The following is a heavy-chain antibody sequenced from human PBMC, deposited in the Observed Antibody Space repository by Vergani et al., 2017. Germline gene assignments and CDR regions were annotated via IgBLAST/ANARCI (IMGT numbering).Heavy chain of an antibody. V-gene: IGHV4-39*01. D-gene: IGHD5-24*01. CDR3: ARLEWGRWQGPEGPDY. J-gene: IGHJ4*02. Sequence: QLQLQESGPGLVKPSETLSLTCTVSGGSISSSSYYWVWIRQPPGQGLEWIGSIYYSGSTYYNPSLKSRVTISVDTSKNQFSLKLSTVTAADTAVYYCARLEWGRWQGPEGPDYWGQGTLVTVSS. CDR2: IYYSGST. CDR1: GGSISSSSYY.